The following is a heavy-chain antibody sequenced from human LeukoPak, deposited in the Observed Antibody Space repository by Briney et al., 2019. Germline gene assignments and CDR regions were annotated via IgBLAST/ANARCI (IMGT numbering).Heavy chain of an antibody. CDR1: GYTFTSYH. Sequence: RASVKVSCKAPGYTFTSYHMHWVRQAPGQGLEGMGIINPSGGRTSYAQKFQGRVTMTRDMSTSTVYMELSSLRSEDTAVYYCARAPGEGGYDSEYMDVWGKGTTVIVSS. D-gene: IGHD5-12*01. J-gene: IGHJ6*03. CDR2: INPSGGRT. CDR3: ARAPGEGGYDSEYMDV. V-gene: IGHV1-46*01.